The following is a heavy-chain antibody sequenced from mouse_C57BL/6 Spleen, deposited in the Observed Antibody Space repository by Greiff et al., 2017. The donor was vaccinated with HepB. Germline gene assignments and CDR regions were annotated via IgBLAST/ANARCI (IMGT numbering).Heavy chain of an antibody. J-gene: IGHJ2*01. Sequence: QVQLKQPGAELVKPGASVKLSCKASGYTFTSYWMQWVKQRPGQGLEWIGEIDPSDSYTNYNQKFKGKATLTVDTSSSTAYMQLSSLTSEDSAVYYCARNYSNPDYWGQGTTLTDSS. V-gene: IGHV1-50*01. CDR2: IDPSDSYT. D-gene: IGHD2-5*01. CDR1: GYTFTSYW. CDR3: ARNYSNPDY.